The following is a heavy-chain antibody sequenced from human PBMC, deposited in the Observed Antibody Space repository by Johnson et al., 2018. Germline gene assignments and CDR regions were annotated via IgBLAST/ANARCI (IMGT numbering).Heavy chain of an antibody. CDR3: AREAQPTRDGFDI. J-gene: IGHJ3*02. V-gene: IGHV3-30*04. Sequence: QVQLVQSGGGVVQPGRSLRLSCAASGFTFSNYPVHWVRQAPGKGLEWVAVISSDGNKKYYADSVKGRFTISRDNSKNTLNLQMNSLRLEDTAVFYCAREAQPTRDGFDIWGQGTMVTVSS. CDR1: GFTFSNYP. CDR2: ISSDGNKK.